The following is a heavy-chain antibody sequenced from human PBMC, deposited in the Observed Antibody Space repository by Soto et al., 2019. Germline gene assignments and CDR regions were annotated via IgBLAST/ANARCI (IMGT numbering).Heavy chain of an antibody. V-gene: IGHV4-34*01. Sequence: SESLSVTWAAYGGAFRGYYWSWIPQPPGKGLEWMGEINHSGSTNYNPSLKSRVAISVDPSKTQFSLKLSSVTAADTAVYYCARGRKGYYGSGSYFRWFDPWGQGTLVTVS. J-gene: IGHJ5*02. CDR3: ARGRKGYYGSGSYFRWFDP. CDR2: INHSGST. CDR1: GGAFRGYY. D-gene: IGHD3-10*01.